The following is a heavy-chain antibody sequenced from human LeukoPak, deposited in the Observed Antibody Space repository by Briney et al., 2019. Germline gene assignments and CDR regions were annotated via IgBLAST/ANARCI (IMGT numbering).Heavy chain of an antibody. V-gene: IGHV1-69*05. Sequence: SVKVSCKASGGTFSSYAISWVRQAPGQGLEWMGGIIPIFGTANYAQKFQGRVTITTDESTSTAYMELSSLRSEDTAVYYCARVKRVWRSSDATKPGYPGLYLDYWGQGTPVTVSS. CDR3: ARVKRVWRSSDATKPGYPGLYLDY. CDR1: GGTFSSYA. J-gene: IGHJ4*02. D-gene: IGHD3-9*01. CDR2: IIPIFGTA.